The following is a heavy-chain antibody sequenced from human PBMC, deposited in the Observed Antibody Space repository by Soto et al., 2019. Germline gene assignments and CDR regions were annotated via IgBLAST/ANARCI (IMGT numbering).Heavy chain of an antibody. V-gene: IGHV3-21*01. CDR1: GFTFSSYS. CDR3: ARYPVTIFGVVILYYYMDV. D-gene: IGHD3-3*01. CDR2: ISSSSSYI. J-gene: IGHJ6*03. Sequence: GGSLRLSCAASGFTFSSYSMNWVRQAPGKGLEWVSSISSSSSYIYYADSVKGRFTISRDNAKNSLYLQMNSLRAEDTAVYYCARYPVTIFGVVILYYYMDVWGKGTTVTVSS.